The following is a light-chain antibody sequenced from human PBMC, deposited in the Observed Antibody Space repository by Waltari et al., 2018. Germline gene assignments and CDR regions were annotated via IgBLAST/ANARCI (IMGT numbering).Light chain of an antibody. Sequence: QSVLTQPPSASGTPGQRVTISCSGSNSNIGSHYVYWYQQLPGTAPKVLIYRNDQRPSEVPDRFSGSKSGTSASLAISGLRSEDEADYYCAAWDDILSGWEFGGGTKLTVL. CDR2: RND. V-gene: IGLV1-47*01. CDR1: NSNIGSHY. CDR3: AAWDDILSGWE. J-gene: IGLJ3*02.